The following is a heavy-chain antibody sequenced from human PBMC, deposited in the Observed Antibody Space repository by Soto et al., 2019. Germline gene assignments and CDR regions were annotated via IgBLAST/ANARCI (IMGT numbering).Heavy chain of an antibody. D-gene: IGHD5-18*01. J-gene: IGHJ4*02. CDR1: GFTFGSSA. CDR2: VSGSGGST. V-gene: IGHV3-23*01. Sequence: EVQLLESGGGLVQPGGSLRLSCAASGFTFGSSAMSWVRQAPGKGLEWVSSVSGSGGSTYYADSVKGRFTITRDKSKNTVSLRMNSLRVEDTAVYDCAEHLGYSDCAVDYWGQGTLVTVSS. CDR3: AEHLGYSDCAVDY.